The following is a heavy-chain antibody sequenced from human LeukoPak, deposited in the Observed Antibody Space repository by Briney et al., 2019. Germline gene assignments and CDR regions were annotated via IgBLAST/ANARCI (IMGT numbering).Heavy chain of an antibody. Sequence: PGGSLRLSCAASGFTFSSYGMHWVRQAPGKGLEWVADIRYDGSHKYYADSVKGRFTISRDNSKNTLHLQMNSLRAEDTAVYYCARDLLLWFGELSGDSDYWGQGTLVTVSS. J-gene: IGHJ4*02. CDR1: GFTFSSYG. D-gene: IGHD3-10*01. CDR2: IRYDGSHK. V-gene: IGHV3-33*01. CDR3: ARDLLLWFGELSGDSDY.